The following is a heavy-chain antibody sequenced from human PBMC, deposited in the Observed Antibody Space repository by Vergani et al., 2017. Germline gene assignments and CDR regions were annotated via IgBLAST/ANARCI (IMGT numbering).Heavy chain of an antibody. V-gene: IGHV3-21*06. J-gene: IGHJ3*02. CDR2: ISSSSSYI. CDR1: GFTFSSYS. D-gene: IGHD6-13*01. CDR3: ARDGRVYSSSWADAFDI. Sequence: EVQLVESGGGLVKPGGSLRLSCAASGFTFSSYSMNWVRQAPGKGLEWVSSISSSSSYIYYADSVKGRFTISRDNAKNSLYLQTNSLRAEDTAVYYCARDGRVYSSSWADAFDIWGQGTKVTVSS.